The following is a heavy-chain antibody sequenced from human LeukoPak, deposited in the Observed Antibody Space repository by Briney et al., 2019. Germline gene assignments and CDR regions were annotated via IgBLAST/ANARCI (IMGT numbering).Heavy chain of an antibody. CDR1: GFTFSSYS. CDR3: ARGGPYCSSTSCYYFDY. D-gene: IGHD2-2*01. V-gene: IGHV3-21*01. CDR2: ISSSSSYI. Sequence: GGSLRLSCAASGFTFSSYSMNWVRQAPGKGLEWVSSISSSSSYIYYADSVKGRFTISRDNAKNSLYLQMNSLRAEDTAVYYCARGGPYCSSTSCYYFDYWGQGNLVTVSS. J-gene: IGHJ4*02.